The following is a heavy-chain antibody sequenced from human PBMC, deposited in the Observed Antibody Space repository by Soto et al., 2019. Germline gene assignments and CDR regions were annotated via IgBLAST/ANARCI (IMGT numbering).Heavy chain of an antibody. J-gene: IGHJ6*02. D-gene: IGHD3-3*01. V-gene: IGHV3-48*02. Sequence: GGSLRLSCTASGFIFSSYSMNWVRQAPGKXLEWVSYIGSGSSSIYYADSVKGRFTISRDNAKNSLYLQMNSLRDEDTAMYYCAREYPSYDLWSDYSDMDVWGQGTTVTVSS. CDR2: IGSGSSSI. CDR3: AREYPSYDLWSDYSDMDV. CDR1: GFIFSSYS.